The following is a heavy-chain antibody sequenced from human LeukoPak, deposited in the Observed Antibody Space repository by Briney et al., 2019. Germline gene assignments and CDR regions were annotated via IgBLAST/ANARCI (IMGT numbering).Heavy chain of an antibody. J-gene: IGHJ1*01. CDR1: GFTFSSYA. CDR3: ARRPRSTTVTLLRAEYFQH. V-gene: IGHV3-30*04. D-gene: IGHD4-17*01. CDR2: ISYDGSNK. Sequence: GGSLRLSCAASGFTFSSYAMHWVRQAPGKGLEWVAVISYDGSNKYYADSVKGRFTISRDNSKNTLYLQMNSLRAEDTAVYYCARRPRSTTVTLLRAEYFQHWGQGTLVTVSS.